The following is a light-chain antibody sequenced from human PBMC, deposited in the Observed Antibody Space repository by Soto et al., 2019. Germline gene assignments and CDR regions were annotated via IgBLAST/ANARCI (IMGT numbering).Light chain of an antibody. J-gene: IGKJ4*01. CDR3: QQYDDRPLT. Sequence: DFQMTQSPSSLSASVGDRVTITCQASQDISDYLNWYQQKPGRAPKLLIYDASNLETGVPSRFSGSGSGTDFTLTISSLQPEDIATYYCQQYDDRPLTFGGGTKVDIK. V-gene: IGKV1-33*01. CDR1: QDISDY. CDR2: DAS.